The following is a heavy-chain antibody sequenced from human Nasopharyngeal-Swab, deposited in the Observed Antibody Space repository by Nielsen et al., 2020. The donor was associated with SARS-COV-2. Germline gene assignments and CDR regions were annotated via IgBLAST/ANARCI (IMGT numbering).Heavy chain of an antibody. V-gene: IGHV4-59*08. CDR2: IYYSGST. CDR1: GGSISSYY. D-gene: IGHD1-26*01. J-gene: IGHJ4*02. Sequence: SETLSLTCTVSGGSISSYYWSWIRQPPGKGLEWIGYIYYSGSTNYNPSLKSRVTISVDTSKNQFSLKLSSVTAADTAVYYRARLPVEVGATTNYFDYWGQGTLVTVSS. CDR3: ARLPVEVGATTNYFDY.